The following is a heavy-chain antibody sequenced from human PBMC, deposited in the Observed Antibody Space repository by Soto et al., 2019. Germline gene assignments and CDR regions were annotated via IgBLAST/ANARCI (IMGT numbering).Heavy chain of an antibody. J-gene: IGHJ4*02. CDR1: GYTFTSYG. Sequence: ASVKVSCKASGYTFTSYGISWVRRAPGQGLEWMGWISAYNGNTNYAQKLQGRVTMTTDTFTSTAYMELRSLRSDDTAVYYCARTKYSSGPGYYFDYWGQGTLVTASS. CDR3: ARTKYSSGPGYYFDY. CDR2: ISAYNGNT. V-gene: IGHV1-18*01. D-gene: IGHD6-19*01.